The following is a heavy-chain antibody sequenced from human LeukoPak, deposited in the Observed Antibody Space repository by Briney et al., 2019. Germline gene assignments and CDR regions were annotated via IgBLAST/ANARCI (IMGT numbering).Heavy chain of an antibody. J-gene: IGHJ3*02. CDR2: ISSSSSYI. V-gene: IGHV3-21*01. D-gene: IGHD3-10*01. CDR3: ARMVRGVIYGAFDI. Sequence: GGSLRLSCAASGFTFSSYSMNWVRQAPGKGLEWVSSISSSSSYIYYADSVKGRFTISRDNAKNSLYLQMNGLRAEDTAVYYCARMVRGVIYGAFDIWGQGTMVTVSS. CDR1: GFTFSSYS.